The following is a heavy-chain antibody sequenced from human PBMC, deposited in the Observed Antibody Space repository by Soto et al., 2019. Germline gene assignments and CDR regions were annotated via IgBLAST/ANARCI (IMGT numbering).Heavy chain of an antibody. CDR1: GASINSSY. V-gene: IGHV4-4*07. J-gene: IGHJ3*02. Sequence: QVQLQDSGPGLVKPSETLSLTCTVSGASINSSYWSWIRQPAGKRLEWIGRLLTSGGAKYNPSLKSRVTMSVETSKNQLALRLSSVTAADTAVYYCARGHYDFWSGYYRDDALDIWGQGTMVTVSS. CDR2: LLTSGGA. CDR3: ARGHYDFWSGYYRDDALDI. D-gene: IGHD3-3*01.